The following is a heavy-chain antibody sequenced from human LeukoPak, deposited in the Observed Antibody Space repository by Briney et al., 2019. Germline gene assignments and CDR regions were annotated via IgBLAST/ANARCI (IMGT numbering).Heavy chain of an antibody. J-gene: IGHJ4*02. Sequence: GGSLRLSCAGSGFTFANYAMSWVRQAPGKGLEWVSSISGGSASTFYADSVEGRFTISRDNSKNTLYLQMNSLRAEDTAVYYCARARGSDYYDSSGYYFDYWGQGTLVTVSS. CDR1: GFTFANYA. CDR3: ARARGSDYYDSSGYYFDY. CDR2: ISGGSAST. D-gene: IGHD3-22*01. V-gene: IGHV3-23*01.